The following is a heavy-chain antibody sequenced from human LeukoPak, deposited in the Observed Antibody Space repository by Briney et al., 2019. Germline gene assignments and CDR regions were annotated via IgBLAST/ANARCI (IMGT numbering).Heavy chain of an antibody. CDR3: ARDSGLGLTLSLLSYMDV. J-gene: IGHJ6*03. Sequence: PSETLSLTCAVYGGSFSGYYWSWIRQPPGKGLEWIGEINHSGSTNYNPSLKSRVTISVDTSKNQFSLKLSSVTAADTAVYYCARDSGLGLTLSLLSYMDVWGKGTTVTISS. CDR1: GGSFSGYY. V-gene: IGHV4-34*01. D-gene: IGHD3-16*01. CDR2: INHSGST.